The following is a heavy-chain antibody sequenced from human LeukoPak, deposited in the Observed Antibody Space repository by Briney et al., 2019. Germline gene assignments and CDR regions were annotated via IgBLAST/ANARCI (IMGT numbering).Heavy chain of an antibody. V-gene: IGHV4-39*01. CDR1: GGSISTTSYS. CDR2: IYYSGSA. D-gene: IGHD6-19*01. Sequence: SETLSLTCTVSGGSISTTSYSWGWIRQPPGKGLEWIGNIYYSGSAYYNPSLKSRVTISVDTSKNRFSLKLSSVTAADTAVYYCARLEQWLDYWGQGTLVTVSS. CDR3: ARLEQWLDY. J-gene: IGHJ4*02.